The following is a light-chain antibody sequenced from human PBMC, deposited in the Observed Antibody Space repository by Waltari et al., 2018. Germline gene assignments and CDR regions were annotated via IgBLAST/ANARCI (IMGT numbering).Light chain of an antibody. CDR1: QSLNDW. V-gene: IGKV1-5*03. CDR3: QHYISYSWT. CDR2: KAS. Sequence: DIQMTQSPSTLSASVGDRVTITCRASQSLNDWLARYQQKPGKAPKLLIYKASSLETGVPSRFSGSGSGTEFTLTISSLQPDDFATYYCQHYISYSWTFGQGTKVEIK. J-gene: IGKJ1*01.